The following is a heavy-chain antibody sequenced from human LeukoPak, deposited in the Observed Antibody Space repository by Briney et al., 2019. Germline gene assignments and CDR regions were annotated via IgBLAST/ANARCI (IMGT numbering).Heavy chain of an antibody. CDR1: GGSITGYY. D-gene: IGHD4-11*01. V-gene: IGHV4-59*01. Sequence: SETPSLTCTVSGGSITGYYWSWIRQPPGRGLEWIGYVHFSGTTSFNPSLKSRVTISVDTSKNQFSLRLSSVTAADTAVYYCAREQYLAYDVFGFWGQGTMVTVSS. CDR3: AREQYLAYDVFGF. CDR2: VHFSGTT. J-gene: IGHJ3*01.